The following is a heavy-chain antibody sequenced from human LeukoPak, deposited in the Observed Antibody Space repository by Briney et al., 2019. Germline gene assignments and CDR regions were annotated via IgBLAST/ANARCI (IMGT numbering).Heavy chain of an antibody. V-gene: IGHV4-4*07. Sequence: SETLSLTCTVSGGSISSYYWSWIRQPPGKGLEWIGRIYTSGSTNYNPSLKSRVTMSVDTSKNQFSLNLNSVTAADTAVYYCARATGIYEAFDYWGQGILVTVSS. D-gene: IGHD2-21*02. CDR1: GGSISSYY. CDR2: IYTSGST. CDR3: ARATGIYEAFDY. J-gene: IGHJ4*02.